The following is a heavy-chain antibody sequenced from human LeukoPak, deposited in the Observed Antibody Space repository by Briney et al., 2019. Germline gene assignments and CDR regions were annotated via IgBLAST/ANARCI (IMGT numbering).Heavy chain of an antibody. CDR1: GDSVSSNSAA. J-gene: IGHJ4*02. Sequence: SQTLSLTCAISGDSVSSNSAAWQSTRQSPSRGLGWLRRNYYSSKWYNNYAVSVTSRIPINPDTSKYQFSLQLKSVTPEDTAVDYCARFKVEMATITPDYWGQGTLVAVSS. V-gene: IGHV6-1*01. CDR2: NYYSSKWYN. CDR3: ARFKVEMATITPDY. D-gene: IGHD5-24*01.